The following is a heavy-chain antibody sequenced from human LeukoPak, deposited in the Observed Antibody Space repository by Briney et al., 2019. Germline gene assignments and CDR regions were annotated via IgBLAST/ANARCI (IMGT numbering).Heavy chain of an antibody. CDR1: GFTVSSNY. J-gene: IGHJ3*02. Sequence: PGGSLRLSCAASGFTVSSNYMSWVRQAPGKGLEWVSVIYSGGSTYYADSVKGRFTISRHNSRNTLYLQMNSLRAEDTAVYYCARVPYYDILTGYYGDDAFDIWGQGTMVTVSS. CDR3: ARVPYYDILTGYYGDDAFDI. D-gene: IGHD3-9*01. CDR2: IYSGGST. V-gene: IGHV3-53*04.